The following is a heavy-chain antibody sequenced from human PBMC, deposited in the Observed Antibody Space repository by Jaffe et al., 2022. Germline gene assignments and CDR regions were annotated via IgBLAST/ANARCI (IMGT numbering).Heavy chain of an antibody. Sequence: EVQLVETGGGLIQPGGSLRLSCAASGFTVSSNYMSWVRQAPGKGLEWVSVIYSGGSTYYADSVKGRFTISRDNSKNTLYLQMNSLRAEDTAVYYCASGGDYRDCCYMDVWGKGTTVTVSS. CDR1: GFTVSSNY. CDR3: ASGGDYRDCCYMDV. V-gene: IGHV3-53*02. J-gene: IGHJ6*03. CDR2: IYSGGST. D-gene: IGHD4-17*01.